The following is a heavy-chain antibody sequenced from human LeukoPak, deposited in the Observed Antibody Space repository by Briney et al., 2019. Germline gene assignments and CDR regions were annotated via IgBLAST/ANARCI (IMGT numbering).Heavy chain of an antibody. CDR1: GGSISSSSYY. CDR3: ARGQGIAAAGTGFDP. Sequence: PSETLSLTCTVSGGSISSSSYYWGWIRQPPGKGLEWIGSIYYSGSTYYNPSLKSRVTISVDTSKNQFSLKLSSVTAADTAVYYCARGQGIAAAGTGFDPWGQGTLVTVSS. J-gene: IGHJ5*02. D-gene: IGHD6-13*01. V-gene: IGHV4-39*07. CDR2: IYYSGST.